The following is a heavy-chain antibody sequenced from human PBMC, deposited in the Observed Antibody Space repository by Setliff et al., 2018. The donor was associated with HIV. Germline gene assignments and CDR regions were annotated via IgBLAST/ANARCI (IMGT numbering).Heavy chain of an antibody. CDR3: ARGERRIAAPIDY. J-gene: IGHJ4*02. V-gene: IGHV4-59*12. Sequence: PSETLSLTCTVSSDSIRFYYWTWIRQPPGKGLEWIGNVYYTGSTNYNPSLKSRITISIDTSKSQFSLKLSSVTAADTAVYYCARGERRIAAPIDYWGQGTLVTVSS. D-gene: IGHD6-6*01. CDR1: SDSIRFYY. CDR2: VYYTGST.